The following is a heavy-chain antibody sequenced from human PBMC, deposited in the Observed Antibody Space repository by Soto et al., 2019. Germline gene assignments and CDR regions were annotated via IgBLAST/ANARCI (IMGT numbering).Heavy chain of an antibody. V-gene: IGHV1-18*01. CDR1: GYTFTSYG. CDR2: ISAYNGNT. J-gene: IGHJ4*02. Sequence: ASVKVSCKASGYTFTSYGISWVRQAPGQGLEWMGWISAYNGNTNYAQKLQGRVTMTTDTSTSTAYMELRSLRSDDTAVYYCSRDHYYDSSVYYSYFDYWGQGTLVTVSS. CDR3: SRDHYYDSSVYYSYFDY. D-gene: IGHD3-22*01.